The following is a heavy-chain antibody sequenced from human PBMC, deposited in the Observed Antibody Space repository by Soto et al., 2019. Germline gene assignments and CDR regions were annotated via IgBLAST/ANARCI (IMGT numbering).Heavy chain of an antibody. J-gene: IGHJ6*02. D-gene: IGHD3-10*01. CDR3: ARGRKLLRFGELWYYYYGMDV. Sequence: SETLSLTCAVYGGSFSGYYWSWIRQPPGKGLEWIGEINHSGSTNYNPSLKSRVTISVDTSKNQFSLKLSSVTAADTAVYYCARGRKLLRFGELWYYYYGMDVWGQGTTVTVSS. V-gene: IGHV4-34*01. CDR1: GGSFSGYY. CDR2: INHSGST.